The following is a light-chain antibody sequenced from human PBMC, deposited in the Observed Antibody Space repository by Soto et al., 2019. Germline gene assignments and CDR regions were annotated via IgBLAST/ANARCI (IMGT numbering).Light chain of an antibody. CDR1: SSDVGDYNY. V-gene: IGLV2-14*01. J-gene: IGLJ2*01. CDR3: NSYTSSSTHVV. CDR2: DVS. Sequence: QSALTQPASVSGSPGQSITISCTGTSSDVGDYNYVSWYQQHPGKAPKLMIYDVSHRPSGVSNRFSGSKSGNTASLTISGLQAEEDADYYCNSYTSSSTHVVFGGGTKLTVL.